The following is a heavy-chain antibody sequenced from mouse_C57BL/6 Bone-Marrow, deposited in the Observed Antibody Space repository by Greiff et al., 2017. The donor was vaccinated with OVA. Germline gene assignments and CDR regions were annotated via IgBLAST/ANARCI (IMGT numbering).Heavy chain of an antibody. J-gene: IGHJ4*01. D-gene: IGHD1-1*01. V-gene: IGHV1-76*01. Sequence: QVQLKQSGAELVRPGASVKLSCKASGYTFTDYYINWVKQRPGQGLEWIARIYPGSGNTYYNEKFKGKATLTAEKSSSTAYMQLSSLTSEDSAVYFCARSLPLLLRCYYYAMDYWGQGTSVTVSS. CDR2: IYPGSGNT. CDR1: GYTFTDYY. CDR3: ARSLPLLLRCYYYAMDY.